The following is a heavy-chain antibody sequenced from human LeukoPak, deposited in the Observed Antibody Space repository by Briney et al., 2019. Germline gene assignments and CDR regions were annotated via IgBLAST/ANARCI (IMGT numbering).Heavy chain of an antibody. D-gene: IGHD3-10*01. CDR3: ARHDYYGSLNWFDP. CDR1: GGSLNSPNYY. J-gene: IGHJ5*02. CDR2: IYYSGTT. V-gene: IGHV4-39*01. Sequence: SETLSLTCIVSGGSLNSPNYYWGWIRQPPGKGLEWIGTIYYSGTTYYNPSLKSRLTISVDTSKNQFSLKLTSVTAADTAVYYCARHDYYGSLNWFDPWRQGTLITVSS.